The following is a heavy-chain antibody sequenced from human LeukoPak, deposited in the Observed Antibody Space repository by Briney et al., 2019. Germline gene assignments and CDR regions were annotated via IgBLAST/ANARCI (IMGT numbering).Heavy chain of an antibody. V-gene: IGHV3-53*01. D-gene: IGHD5-24*01. CDR1: GFTVSSNS. J-gene: IGHJ4*02. CDR2: IYSDNT. Sequence: GGSLRLSCTVSGFTVSSNSMSWVRQAPGKGLEWVSFIYSDNTHYSDSVKGRFTISRDNAKNTLYLQMNSLRAEDTAVYYCARGRWLQPNDYWGQGTLVTVSS. CDR3: ARGRWLQPNDY.